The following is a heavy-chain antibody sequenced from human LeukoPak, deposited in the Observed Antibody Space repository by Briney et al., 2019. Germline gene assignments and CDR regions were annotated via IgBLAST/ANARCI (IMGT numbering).Heavy chain of an antibody. V-gene: IGHV3-7*05. CDR3: ARTQCISTRRSHYFDY. CDR2: IKQDGSDK. J-gene: IGHJ4*02. CDR1: GFTFSSYW. Sequence: PGGSLRLSCAASGFTFSSYWMSWVRQAPGKGLEWVANIKQDGSDKYYVDSVKGRLTISRDNSKNSLYLQMNSLRAEDTAVYYCARTQCISTRRSHYFDYWGQGTLVTVSS. D-gene: IGHD2-2*01.